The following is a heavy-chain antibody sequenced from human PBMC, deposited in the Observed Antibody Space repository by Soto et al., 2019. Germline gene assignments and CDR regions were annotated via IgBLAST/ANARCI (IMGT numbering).Heavy chain of an antibody. D-gene: IGHD1-7*01. V-gene: IGHV4-61*01. CDR3: ARPGITGTDWYFDL. J-gene: IGHJ2*01. Sequence: SETLSLTCTVSCGSVSSGSYYWSWIRQPPGKGLEWIGYIYYSGSTNYNPSLKSRVTISVDTSKNQFSLKLSSVTAADTAVYYCARPGITGTDWYFDLWGRGTLVTVSS. CDR2: IYYSGST. CDR1: CGSVSSGSYY.